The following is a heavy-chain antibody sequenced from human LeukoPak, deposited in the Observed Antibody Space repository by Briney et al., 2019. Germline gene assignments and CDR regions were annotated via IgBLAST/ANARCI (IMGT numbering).Heavy chain of an antibody. CDR3: ARARDLYDSSGYSFDY. CDR2: INTDGSTT. CDR1: GFPSSSHW. V-gene: IGHV3-74*01. J-gene: IGHJ4*02. Sequence: GGSLRLSCAVSGFPSSSHWMHWVRQAPGKGPVWVSRINTDGSTTNYADSVKGRFTISRDNAKNTLYLQMNSLRAEDTAVYYCARARDLYDSSGYSFDYWGQGTLVTVSS. D-gene: IGHD3-22*01.